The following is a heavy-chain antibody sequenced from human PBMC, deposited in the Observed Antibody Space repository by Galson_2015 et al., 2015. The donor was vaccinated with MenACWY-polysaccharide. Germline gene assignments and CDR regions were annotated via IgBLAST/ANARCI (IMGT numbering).Heavy chain of an antibody. D-gene: IGHD5-12*01. J-gene: IGHJ4*02. CDR3: ARGYSAYD. Sequence: SLRLSCAASGFTFSTYWMHWVRHAPGKGLVWVSRVKRDGSSTNYADSVQGRFTISRDNAKNTLYLQMNSPRAEDTALYYCARGYSAYDWGQGTLVTVSA. V-gene: IGHV3-74*01. CDR1: GFTFSTYW. CDR2: VKRDGSST.